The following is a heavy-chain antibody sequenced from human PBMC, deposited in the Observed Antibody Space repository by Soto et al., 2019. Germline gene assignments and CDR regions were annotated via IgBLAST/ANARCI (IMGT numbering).Heavy chain of an antibody. CDR1: GFTFSSYI. Sequence: GGSLRLSCAASGFTFSSYIMNWVRQSPGKGLEWVSYISSSSSTIYYADSVKGRFTISRDNAKNSLYLQMNSLRDEDTAVYYCARDRVRRYYYDSSGYGHFDYWGQGTLVTVSS. CDR3: ARDRVRRYYYDSSGYGHFDY. J-gene: IGHJ4*02. V-gene: IGHV3-48*02. CDR2: ISSSSSTI. D-gene: IGHD3-22*01.